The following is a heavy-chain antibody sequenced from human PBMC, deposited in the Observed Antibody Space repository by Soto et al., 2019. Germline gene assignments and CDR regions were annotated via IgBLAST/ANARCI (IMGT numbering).Heavy chain of an antibody. J-gene: IGHJ4*02. CDR2: ISFDGNNI. Sequence: QVQLVESGGGVVQPGGSLRLSCAASGFTFSNSAMHWVRQAPGKGLEWVSYISFDGNNIYYPDSVRGRFTISRDNYKNTLSLQLYSLRAEDTAVYYCAKGCADDGNCFVFDYWGQGVLVSVSS. D-gene: IGHD2-15*01. V-gene: IGHV3-30*04. CDR1: GFTFSNSA. CDR3: AKGCADDGNCFVFDY.